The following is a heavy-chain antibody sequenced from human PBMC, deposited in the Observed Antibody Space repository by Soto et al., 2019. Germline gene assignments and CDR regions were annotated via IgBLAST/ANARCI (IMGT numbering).Heavy chain of an antibody. V-gene: IGHV3-73*01. CDR3: TRHPTYYYDSSGYYGL. J-gene: IGHJ4*02. D-gene: IGHD3-22*01. CDR2: IRSKANSYAT. Sequence: SCAASGFTFSGSAMHWVRQASGKGLEWVGRIRSKANSYATAYAASVKGRFTISRDDSKNTAYLQMNSLKTEDTAVYYCTRHPTYYYDSSGYYGLWGQGTLVTVSS. CDR1: GFTFSGSA.